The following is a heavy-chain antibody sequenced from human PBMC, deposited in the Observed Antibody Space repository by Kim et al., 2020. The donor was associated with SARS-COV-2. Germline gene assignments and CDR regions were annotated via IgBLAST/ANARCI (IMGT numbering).Heavy chain of an antibody. CDR3: ARWGLYCSGGSCRDY. Sequence: PSLRSSITISVGTSKTQFSLKLSSVTAADTAVYYCARWGLYCSGGSCRDYWGQGTLVTVSS. D-gene: IGHD2-15*01. J-gene: IGHJ4*02. V-gene: IGHV4-59*01.